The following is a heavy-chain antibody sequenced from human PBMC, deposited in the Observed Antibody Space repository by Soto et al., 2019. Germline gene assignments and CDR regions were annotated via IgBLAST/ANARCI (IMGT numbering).Heavy chain of an antibody. CDR2: ISGSGGST. V-gene: IGHV3-23*01. CDR1: GLTFSSYA. Sequence: GGSLRLSCAASGLTFSSYAMSWVRQAPGKGLEWVSAISGSGGSTYYADSVKGRFTISRDNSKNTLYLQMNSLRAEDTAVYYCTKDSSGWYGAFGYWGQGTLVTVSS. D-gene: IGHD6-19*01. J-gene: IGHJ4*02. CDR3: TKDSSGWYGAFGY.